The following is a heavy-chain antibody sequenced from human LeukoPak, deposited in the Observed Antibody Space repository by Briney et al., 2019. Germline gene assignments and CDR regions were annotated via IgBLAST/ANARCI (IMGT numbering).Heavy chain of an antibody. CDR2: ISGDSGST. D-gene: IGHD3-3*01. V-gene: IGHV3-43*02. CDR1: GFTFEDYA. CDR3: AKGPSRFFPLYVDV. J-gene: IGHJ6*03. Sequence: PGGSLRLSCAASGFTFEDYAMYWVRQAPGKGLEWVSLISGDSGSTYYADSVKGRFTISRDNSKNSLFLQMNSVRSEDTALYYCAKGPSRFFPLYVDVWGKGTTVTVSS.